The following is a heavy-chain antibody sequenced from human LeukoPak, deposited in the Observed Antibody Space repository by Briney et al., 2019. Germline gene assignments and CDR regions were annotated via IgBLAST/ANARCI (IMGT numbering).Heavy chain of an antibody. CDR2: LDPEDGET. Sequence: ASVKVSCKVSGYTLTELSMHWVRQAPGKGLEWMGGLDPEDGETIYAQKFQGRVTMTEDTSTDTAYMELSSLRSEDTAVYYCAGTVTLNYYYYGMDVRGQGTTVTVSS. CDR1: GYTLTELS. D-gene: IGHD4-11*01. V-gene: IGHV1-24*01. CDR3: AGTVTLNYYYYGMDV. J-gene: IGHJ6*02.